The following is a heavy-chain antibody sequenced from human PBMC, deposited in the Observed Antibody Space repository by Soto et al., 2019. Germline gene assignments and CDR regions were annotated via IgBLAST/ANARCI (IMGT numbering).Heavy chain of an antibody. CDR1: GYTFTSYG. CDR2: ISAYNGNT. CDR3: ARGVTVRSIAAATSYYYYYYMDV. Sequence: ASVKVSCKASGYTFTSYGISWVRQAPGQGLEWMGWISAYNGNTNYAQKLQGRVTMTTDTSTSTAYMELRSLRSDDTAVYYCARGVTVRSIAAATSYYYYYYMDVWGKGTTVTVSS. V-gene: IGHV1-18*01. J-gene: IGHJ6*03. D-gene: IGHD6-13*01.